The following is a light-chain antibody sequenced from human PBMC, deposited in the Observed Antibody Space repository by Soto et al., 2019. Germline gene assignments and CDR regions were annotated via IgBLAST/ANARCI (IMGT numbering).Light chain of an antibody. CDR3: QQYYSYPFT. Sequence: AIRMTQSPSSFSASTGDRVTLTCRASQGISNNLAWYQQKPGKAPNLLIYAASTLQSGVPSRFSGSGSGTDFTLTISCLQSEDFATYYCQQYYSYPFTFGGGTKVEIK. CDR1: QGISNN. CDR2: AAS. V-gene: IGKV1-8*01. J-gene: IGKJ4*01.